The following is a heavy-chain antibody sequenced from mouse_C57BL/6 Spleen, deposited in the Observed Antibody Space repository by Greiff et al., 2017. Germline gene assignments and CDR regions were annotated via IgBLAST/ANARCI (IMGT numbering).Heavy chain of an antibody. J-gene: IGHJ4*01. CDR1: GYTFTSYW. D-gene: IGHD2-2*01. CDR2: INPSNGGT. V-gene: IGHV1-53*01. CDR3: ARSGYDDEAMDY. Sequence: QVQLKQPGTELVKPGASVKLSCKASGYTFTSYWMHWVKQRPGQGLEWIGNINPSNGGTNYNEKFKSKATLTVDKSSSTAYMQLSSLTSEDSAVYYCARSGYDDEAMDYWGQGTSVTVSS.